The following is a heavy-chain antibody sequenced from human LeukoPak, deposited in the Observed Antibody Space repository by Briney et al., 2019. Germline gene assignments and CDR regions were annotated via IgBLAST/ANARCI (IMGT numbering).Heavy chain of an antibody. J-gene: IGHJ5*02. D-gene: IGHD6-13*01. CDR1: GGSFSAYY. Sequence: SETLSLTCAVYGGSFSAYYWSWIRQPPGKGLEWIGEINHSGSTNYNPSLESRVTISIDTSKNQFSLEMSSVTAADTAVYYCARGRGARSSRWYNWFDPWGQGTLVTVSS. V-gene: IGHV4-34*01. CDR3: ARGRGARSSRWYNWFDP. CDR2: INHSGST.